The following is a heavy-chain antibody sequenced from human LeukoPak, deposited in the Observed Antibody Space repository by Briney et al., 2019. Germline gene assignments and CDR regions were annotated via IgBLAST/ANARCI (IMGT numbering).Heavy chain of an antibody. CDR3: ARGSAYYYGSGSYLY. CDR2: INHSGST. J-gene: IGHJ4*02. CDR1: GGSFSGYY. D-gene: IGHD3-10*01. Sequence: SETLSLTCAVYGGSFSGYYWSWIRQPPGKGLEWIGEINHSGSTNYNPSLKSRVTISVDTSKNQFSLKLSSVTAADTAVYYCARGSAYYYGSGSYLYWGQGTLVTVSS. V-gene: IGHV4-34*01.